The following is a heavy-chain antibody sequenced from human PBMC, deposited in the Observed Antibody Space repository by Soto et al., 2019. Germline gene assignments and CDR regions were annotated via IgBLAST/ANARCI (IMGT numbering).Heavy chain of an antibody. J-gene: IGHJ2*01. V-gene: IGHV3-23*01. D-gene: IGHD4-4*01. CDR2: ISGSGGST. CDR3: ARSHGGNYNWYFDL. CDR1: GFTFSSYA. Sequence: GGSLRLSCAASGFTFSSYAMSWVRQAPGKGLEWVSAISGSGGSTFYADSVKGIFAISTDSSKNTLYFKMNSLRAEDTVVYYCARSHGGNYNWYFDLWGRGTLVTVSS.